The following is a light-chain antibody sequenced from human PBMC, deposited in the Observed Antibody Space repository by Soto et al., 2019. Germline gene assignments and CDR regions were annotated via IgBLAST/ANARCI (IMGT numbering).Light chain of an antibody. J-gene: IGKJ3*01. CDR3: QQYGSSPLFT. V-gene: IGKV3-20*01. Sequence: EIVLTQSPGTLSLSPGERATLSCRASQSVSSSYLAWYQQKPGQAPRLLIYGASSRATGIPDRSSGSGSGTDFTLTISRLEPEDFAVYYCQQYGSSPLFTFGPGTKVD. CDR1: QSVSSSY. CDR2: GAS.